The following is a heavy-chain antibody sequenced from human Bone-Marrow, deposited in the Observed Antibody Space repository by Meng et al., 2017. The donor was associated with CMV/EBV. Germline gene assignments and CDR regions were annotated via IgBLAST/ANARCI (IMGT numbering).Heavy chain of an antibody. V-gene: IGHV3-30*04. CDR2: ISYDGSKE. Sequence: GGSLRLSCVGSGFTFSNYAMHWIRQAPGKGLEWVAVISYDGSKEYYGDSVKGRFTISRDNSKSTLYLQMNSLTTEDTAVYSCARDRDFGVVIGANWYFDLWGRGTLVTVSS. D-gene: IGHD3-3*01. J-gene: IGHJ2*01. CDR1: GFTFSNYA. CDR3: ARDRDFGVVIGANWYFDL.